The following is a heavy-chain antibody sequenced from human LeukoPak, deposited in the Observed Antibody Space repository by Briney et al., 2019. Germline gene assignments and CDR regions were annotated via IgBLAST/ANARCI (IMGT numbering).Heavy chain of an antibody. J-gene: IGHJ4*02. V-gene: IGHV4-39*01. CDR3: ARAPYWGSSHFDY. Sequence: PSETLSLTCTVSGGSISSSSYYWGWIRQPPGKGLEWIGSIYYSGSTYYNPSLKSRVTISVDTSKNQFSLKLSSVTAADTAVYYCARAPYWGSSHFDYWGQGTLVTVSS. CDR2: IYYSGST. CDR1: GGSISSSSYY. D-gene: IGHD3-16*01.